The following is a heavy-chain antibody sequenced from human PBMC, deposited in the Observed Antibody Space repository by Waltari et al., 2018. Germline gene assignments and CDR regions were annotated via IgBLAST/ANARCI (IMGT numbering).Heavy chain of an antibody. CDR1: GFPFSTYT. CDR3: AKDEGARLAPTFGMDA. CDR2: MTASGLM. J-gene: IGHJ6*02. D-gene: IGHD6-6*01. V-gene: IGHV3-23*01. Sequence: EMQLLESGGGLVQPGGSLRLSCAASGFPFSTYTMNWVRQAPGEGLEWVAVMTASGLMDYGDSVKGRFIISRDNSKNTLYLEMYRLRVEDTARYYCAKDEGARLAPTFGMDAWGQGTTVIVSS.